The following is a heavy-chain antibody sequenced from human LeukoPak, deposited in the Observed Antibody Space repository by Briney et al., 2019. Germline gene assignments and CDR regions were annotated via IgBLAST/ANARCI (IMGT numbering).Heavy chain of an antibody. D-gene: IGHD3-3*01. CDR3: ARYYDFWSAYFDY. Sequence: ASVKVSCKASGYNFSTYGITWVRQAPGQGLEWMGWISAYNGNTNYAQKFQGRVIMTTDTSAGTAYMELRSLTSDDTAVYYCARYYDFWSAYFDYWGQGTLVTVSS. J-gene: IGHJ4*02. CDR2: ISAYNGNT. V-gene: IGHV1-18*01. CDR1: GYNFSTYG.